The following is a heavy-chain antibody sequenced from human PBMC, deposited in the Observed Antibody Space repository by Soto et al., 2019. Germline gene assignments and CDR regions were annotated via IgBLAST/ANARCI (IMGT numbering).Heavy chain of an antibody. CDR1: GFTFSSYA. CDR3: APLLWFGELPFDY. CDR2: ISGSGGST. Sequence: GGSLRLSCAASGFTFSSYAMSWVRQAPGKGLEWVSAISGSGGSTYYADSVKGRFTISRDNSKNTLYLQMNSLRAEDTAVYYCAPLLWFGELPFDYWGQGTLVTVSS. D-gene: IGHD3-10*01. J-gene: IGHJ4*02. V-gene: IGHV3-23*01.